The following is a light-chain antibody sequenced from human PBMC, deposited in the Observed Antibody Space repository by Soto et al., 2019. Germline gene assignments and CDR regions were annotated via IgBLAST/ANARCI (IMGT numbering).Light chain of an antibody. CDR3: QQIYSPPYT. CDR1: KTISTY. V-gene: IGKV1-39*01. J-gene: IGKJ2*01. Sequence: IQMTQSPSSLSPSVGDKASISCRASKTISTYLNWYQQKPGQAPTLLIYEASILQSGVPSRFSASGSGTDFTLTISSLQPEDFATFYCQQIYSPPYTFGQGTKVEIK. CDR2: EAS.